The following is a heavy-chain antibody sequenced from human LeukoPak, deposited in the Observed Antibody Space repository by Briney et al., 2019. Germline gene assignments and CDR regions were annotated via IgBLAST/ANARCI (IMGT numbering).Heavy chain of an antibody. CDR2: IYYSGST. D-gene: IGHD1-26*01. CDR3: ARLPVGTTEGY. V-gene: IGHV4-39*01. CDR1: GGSISSSSYY. Sequence: PSETLSLTRTVSGGSISSSSYYWGWIRQPPGKGLEWIGSIYYSGSTYYNPSLKSRVTISVDTSKNQFSLKLSSVTAADTAVYYCARLPVGTTEGYWGQGTLVTVSS. J-gene: IGHJ4*02.